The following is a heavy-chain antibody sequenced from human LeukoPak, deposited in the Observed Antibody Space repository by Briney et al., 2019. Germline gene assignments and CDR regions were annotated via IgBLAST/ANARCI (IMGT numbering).Heavy chain of an antibody. CDR1: GFTFSSYW. CDR2: IKQDGSEK. CDR3: ARDLRYYGSGSYDY. J-gene: IGHJ4*02. Sequence: GGSLRLSCAASGFTFSSYWMSWVRQAPGKGLEWVANIKQDGSEKYYVDSVKGRFTISRDNAKNSLYLQMNSLRAEDTAVYYCARDLRYYGSGSYDYWGQGTLVTVSS. D-gene: IGHD3-10*01. V-gene: IGHV3-7*01.